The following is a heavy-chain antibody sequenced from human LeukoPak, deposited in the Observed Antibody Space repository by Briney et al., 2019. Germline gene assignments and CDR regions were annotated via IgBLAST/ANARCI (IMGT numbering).Heavy chain of an antibody. Sequence: GGSLRLSCAVSGFTFSGFWMSWARLAPGKGLEWVAHVKQDGVEKYYVDSVKGRFIISRDNAKNSLYLQMSNLRAEDTAVYFCAGGGGLDVWGQGATVTVSS. V-gene: IGHV3-7*03. CDR2: VKQDGVEK. D-gene: IGHD3-16*01. CDR3: AGGGGLDV. CDR1: GFTFSGFW. J-gene: IGHJ6*02.